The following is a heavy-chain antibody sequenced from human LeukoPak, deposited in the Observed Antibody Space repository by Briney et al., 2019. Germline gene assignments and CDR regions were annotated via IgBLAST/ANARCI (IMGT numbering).Heavy chain of an antibody. CDR1: GGSISSSNDY. CDR3: ARGGYSRWVRWFDP. Sequence: SETLSLTCSVSGGSISSSNDYWGWIRQPPGKGLEWIASIYYSGSTYYNPSLKSRVTISVDTSKNQFSLKLSSVTAADTAVYYCARGGYSRWVRWFDPWGQGTLVTVSS. V-gene: IGHV4-39*07. CDR2: IYYSGST. D-gene: IGHD2-15*01. J-gene: IGHJ5*02.